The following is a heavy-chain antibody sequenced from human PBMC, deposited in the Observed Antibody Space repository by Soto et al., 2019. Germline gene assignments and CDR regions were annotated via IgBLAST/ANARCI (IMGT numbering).Heavy chain of an antibody. CDR1: GGSSSSYY. V-gene: IGHV4-59*01. Sequence: NPSETLSLNGTVSGGSSSSYYWSWMRQPPGKGLEWIGYIYDDVSTNYNPSLKSRVTISLDTSENQFFLKVNSVTTADTAVYYCARGGSSWYGAWFDPWGQGALVTVSS. CDR2: IYDDVST. CDR3: ARGGSSWYGAWFDP. D-gene: IGHD6-13*01. J-gene: IGHJ5*02.